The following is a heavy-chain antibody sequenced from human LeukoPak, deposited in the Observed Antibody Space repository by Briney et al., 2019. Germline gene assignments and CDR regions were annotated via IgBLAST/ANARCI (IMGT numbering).Heavy chain of an antibody. CDR3: ARQIRAVNAFDI. V-gene: IGHV4-39*01. CDR2: IYYSGST. D-gene: IGHD6-25*01. CDR1: GGSISSTFDY. J-gene: IGHJ3*02. Sequence: SETLSLTCTVSGGSISSTFDYWGWIRQPPGKGLEWIGSIYYSGSTFYNPSLKSQVIISVDTSKNQFSLKLSSVTAADTAVYYCARQIRAVNAFDIWGQGTMVTVSS.